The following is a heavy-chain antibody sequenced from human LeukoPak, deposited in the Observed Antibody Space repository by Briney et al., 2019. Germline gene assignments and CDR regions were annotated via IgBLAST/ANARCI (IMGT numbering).Heavy chain of an antibody. CDR2: ISGHNGNT. J-gene: IGHJ3*02. CDR1: GYTFISYG. V-gene: IGHV1-18*01. D-gene: IGHD3-10*01. CDR3: ARDGITPDAFDI. Sequence: ASVKVSYKASGYTFISYGITWVRPAPGQGLEWMGWISGHNGNTNYAQKVQGRVTMTTDTFTSTAYMELRSLRSDDTAVYYCARDGITPDAFDIWGQGTMVTVSS.